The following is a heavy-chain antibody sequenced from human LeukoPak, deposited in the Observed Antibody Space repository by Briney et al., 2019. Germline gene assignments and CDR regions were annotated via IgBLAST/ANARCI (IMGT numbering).Heavy chain of an antibody. CDR1: WFIIWIYV. CDR2: ISNGGSI. Sequence: GGSLRHFCAASWFIIWIYVLPYLRQAPGKGLQYVSGISNGGSIDYANSVKGRFTISRDNSKNTAYLQMGSLSPEDMAVYYCARDFRYGSCFDYWGQGILVTVSS. CDR3: ARDFRYGSCFDY. V-gene: IGHV3-64*01. J-gene: IGHJ4*02. D-gene: IGHD5-18*01.